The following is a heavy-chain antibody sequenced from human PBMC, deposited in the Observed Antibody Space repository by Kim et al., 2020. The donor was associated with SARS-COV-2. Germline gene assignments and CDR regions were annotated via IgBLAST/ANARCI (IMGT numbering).Heavy chain of an antibody. D-gene: IGHD2-15*01. CDR3: ARQDVRGAGRVD. V-gene: IGHV4-39*01. Sequence: SETLSLTCTVSGGSISSSSYYWGWIRQPPGQGLEWIGSIYYSGSTYYNPALNGRVTITVDTTKNQFPLKLSSVTAEATAVYYCARQDVRGAGRVDWGQGTLVTVSS. CDR1: GGSISSSSYY. J-gene: IGHJ4*02. CDR2: IYYSGST.